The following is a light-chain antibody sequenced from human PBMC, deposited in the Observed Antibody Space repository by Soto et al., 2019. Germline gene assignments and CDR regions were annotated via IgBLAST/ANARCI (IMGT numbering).Light chain of an antibody. CDR1: SSDVGSYNL. CDR3: CSYARSSTYYV. J-gene: IGLJ1*01. CDR2: EGS. Sequence: QSALTQPASVSGSPGQSITISCTGTSSDVGSYNLVSWYQQHPGKAPKLMIYEGSKRPSGVSNRFSGSKSGNTASLTISGLQAEDEADYYCCSYARSSTYYVFGPGTKVTVL. V-gene: IGLV2-23*01.